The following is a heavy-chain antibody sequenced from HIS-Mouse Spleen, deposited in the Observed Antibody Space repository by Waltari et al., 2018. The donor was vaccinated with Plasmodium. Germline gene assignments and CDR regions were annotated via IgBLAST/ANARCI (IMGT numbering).Heavy chain of an antibody. V-gene: IGHV4-4*07. J-gene: IGHJ2*01. CDR2: IYTSGST. CDR3: ARYYCTNGVCYRYWYFDL. CDR1: GGSISSSY. Sequence: QVQLQESGPGLVKPSETLSLTCTVSGGSISSSYWRWIRQPSGQGLEWIGRIYTSGSTNYNPSLKSRVTMSVDTSKNQFSLKLSSVTAADTAVYYCARYYCTNGVCYRYWYFDLWGRGTLVTVSS. D-gene: IGHD2-8*01.